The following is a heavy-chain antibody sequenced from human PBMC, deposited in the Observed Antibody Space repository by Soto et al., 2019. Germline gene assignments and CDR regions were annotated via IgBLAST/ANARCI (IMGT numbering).Heavy chain of an antibody. CDR2: ISSSGSTI. D-gene: IGHD3-10*01. V-gene: IGHV3-11*01. J-gene: IGHJ5*02. Sequence: GGSLRLSCAASGFTFSDYYMSWIRQAPGKGLEWVSYISSSGSTIYYADSVKGRFTISRDNAKNSLYLQMNSLRAEDKAGYYFARYVLEGAMHNLLWFGELLYASGWFDPWGQGTLVTVSS. CDR1: GFTFSDYY. CDR3: ARYVLEGAMHNLLWFGELLYASGWFDP.